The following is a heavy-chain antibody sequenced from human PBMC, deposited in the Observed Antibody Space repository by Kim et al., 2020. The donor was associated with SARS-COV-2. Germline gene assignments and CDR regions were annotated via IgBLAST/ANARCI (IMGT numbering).Heavy chain of an antibody. D-gene: IGHD6-13*01. Sequence: KGRFTISRDNSKNTLYLQMNSLRAEDTAVYYCASLGYSSSWYDYYYGMDVWGQGTTVTVSS. V-gene: IGHV3-66*01. CDR3: ASLGYSSSWYDYYYGMDV. J-gene: IGHJ6*02.